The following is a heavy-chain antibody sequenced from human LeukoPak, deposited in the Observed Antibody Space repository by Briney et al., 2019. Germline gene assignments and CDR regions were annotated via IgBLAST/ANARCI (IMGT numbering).Heavy chain of an antibody. J-gene: IGHJ4*02. CDR2: ISGSGGDT. Sequence: GGSLRPSCAASGFSFSTYAMSWVRQAPGKGLEWVAAISGSGGDTDYADSVKGRFTISRDNSKNTLYLQMNSLRAEDTAVYYCAKDIHFLTGYDYWGQGTLVIVSS. CDR1: GFSFSTYA. CDR3: AKDIHFLTGYDY. V-gene: IGHV3-23*01. D-gene: IGHD3/OR15-3a*01.